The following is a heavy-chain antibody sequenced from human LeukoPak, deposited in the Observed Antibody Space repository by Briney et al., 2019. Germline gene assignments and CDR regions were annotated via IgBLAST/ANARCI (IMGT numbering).Heavy chain of an antibody. CDR1: GCTVSKGR. V-gene: IGHV3-15*01. CDR2: IKSKTDGGTT. Sequence: RSLGLRRFTQTAAGCTVSKGRMSWVRQDSGKGLEWVGRIKSKTDGGTTDYAAPVKGRFTISRDDSKNTLYLQMNSLKTEDTAVYYCTTGLLWFGELLTGDAFDIWGQGTMVTVSS. J-gene: IGHJ3*02. CDR3: TTGLLWFGELLTGDAFDI. D-gene: IGHD3-10*01.